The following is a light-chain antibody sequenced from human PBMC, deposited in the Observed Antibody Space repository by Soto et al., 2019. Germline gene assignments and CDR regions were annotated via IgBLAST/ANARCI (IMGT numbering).Light chain of an antibody. CDR1: ALPNQY. J-gene: IGLJ2*01. CDR2: EDG. Sequence: SYELTQPPSVSVSPGQTARITCSGDALPNQYAYWYQQKPGQAPKLVIYEDGERPSGIPERFSGSSSGTTVSLTISGVQAEDEADYYCKSADNRGTYVVFGGGTKLTVL. V-gene: IGLV3-25*03. CDR3: KSADNRGTYVV.